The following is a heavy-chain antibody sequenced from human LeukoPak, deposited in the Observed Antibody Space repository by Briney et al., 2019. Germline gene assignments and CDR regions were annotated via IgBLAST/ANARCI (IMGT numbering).Heavy chain of an antibody. D-gene: IGHD3-22*01. J-gene: IGHJ3*02. Sequence: PGGSLRLSCAASGFTFSSYGMHWVRQAPGKGLEWVAFIRYDGSNKYYADSVKGRFTISRDNSKNTLYLQMNSLRAEDTAVYYCAKQGVSSGPRAFDIWGQGTMVTVSS. CDR2: IRYDGSNK. V-gene: IGHV3-30*02. CDR3: AKQGVSSGPRAFDI. CDR1: GFTFSSYG.